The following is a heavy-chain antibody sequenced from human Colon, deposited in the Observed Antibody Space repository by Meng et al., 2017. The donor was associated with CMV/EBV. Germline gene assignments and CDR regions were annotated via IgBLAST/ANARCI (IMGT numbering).Heavy chain of an antibody. J-gene: IGHJ4*01. D-gene: IGHD6-19*01. CDR1: GLSVSNDYW. CDR2: VSQDGRT. Sequence: TCAVSGLSVSNDYWWTWVRQAPGKGLEWIGEVSQDGRTNSNPSLKSRLSMSVDKSKNQFYLNLRSVTAADTASYFCASSSGWWRIDYWGHGTLVTVSS. CDR3: ASSSGWWRIDY. V-gene: IGHV4-4*01.